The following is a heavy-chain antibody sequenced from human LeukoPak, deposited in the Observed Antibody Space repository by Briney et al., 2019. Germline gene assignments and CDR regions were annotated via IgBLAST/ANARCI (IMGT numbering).Heavy chain of an antibody. Sequence: PGGSLRLSCAASGFTFSSYSMNWVRQAPGKGLEWVSSISSSSSYIYYADSVKGRFTISRDNAKNSLYLQMNSLRAEDTAVYYCARCDILTGLYYFEYWGQGTLVTVSS. CDR2: ISSSSSYI. CDR1: GFTFSSYS. D-gene: IGHD3-9*01. V-gene: IGHV3-21*01. J-gene: IGHJ4*02. CDR3: ARCDILTGLYYFEY.